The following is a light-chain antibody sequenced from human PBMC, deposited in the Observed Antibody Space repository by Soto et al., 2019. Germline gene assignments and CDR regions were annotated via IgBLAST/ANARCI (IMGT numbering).Light chain of an antibody. V-gene: IGKV2-28*01. J-gene: IGKJ1*01. CDR2: LGS. Sequence: DIVMTQSPLSLPVTPGEPASISCRSSQSLLHSNGYNYLDWYLQKPGQSPQLLIYLGSNRDFGVPDSCSRSGSGTDFTLNTSRLEAEDVRVDYCFHALQTPQTFGQGTKVEIK. CDR3: FHALQTPQT. CDR1: QSLLHSNGYNY.